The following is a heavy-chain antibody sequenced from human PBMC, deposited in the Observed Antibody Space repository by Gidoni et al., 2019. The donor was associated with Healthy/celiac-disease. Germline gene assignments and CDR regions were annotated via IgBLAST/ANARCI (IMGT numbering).Heavy chain of an antibody. J-gene: IGHJ4*02. CDR3: ARGRTYGDYKDY. V-gene: IGHV3-33*01. Sequence: LEWVAVIWYDGSNKYYADSVKGRFTISRDNSKNTLYLQMNSLRAEDTAVYYCARGRTYGDYKDYWGQGTLVTVSS. CDR2: IWYDGSNK. D-gene: IGHD4-17*01.